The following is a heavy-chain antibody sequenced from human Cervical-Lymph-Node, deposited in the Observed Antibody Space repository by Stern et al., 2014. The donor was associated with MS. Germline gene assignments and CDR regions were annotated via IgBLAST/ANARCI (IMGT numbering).Heavy chain of an antibody. CDR1: GFSLNTSGEG. D-gene: IGHD4-17*01. CDR3: AHTTVTFDEAYGLDV. Sequence: ESGPTLVKPTQTLTLTCTFSGFSLNTSGEGVGWIRQHPGKALEWLAVIYWDADERYSPSLKSRLTITKDTSKNQVVLTMANMDPVDTGTYYCAHTTVTFDEAYGLDVWGQGTTVTVSS. J-gene: IGHJ6*02. V-gene: IGHV2-5*02. CDR2: IYWDADE.